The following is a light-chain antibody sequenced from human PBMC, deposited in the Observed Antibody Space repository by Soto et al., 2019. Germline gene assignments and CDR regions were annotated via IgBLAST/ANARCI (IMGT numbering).Light chain of an antibody. V-gene: IGLV2-8*01. CDR3: SSYERSNTWV. J-gene: IGLJ3*02. Sequence: QSVLTQPPSASGSPGQSVTISCTGTSSDVGGYDFVSWYQHHPGKAPKLMIFDVSKRPSGVPDRFSGSKSGNTASLTVSGLQAEDEADYYCSSYERSNTWVFGGGTKVTVL. CDR2: DVS. CDR1: SSDVGGYDF.